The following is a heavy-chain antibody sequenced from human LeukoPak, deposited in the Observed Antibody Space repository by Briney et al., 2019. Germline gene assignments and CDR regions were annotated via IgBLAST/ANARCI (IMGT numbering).Heavy chain of an antibody. J-gene: IGHJ3*02. CDR2: IIRIFGTT. V-gene: IGHV1-69*05. CDR1: GGTFSNYA. Sequence: GASVKVSCKASGGTFSNYAINWLRQAPGQGLEWMGRIIRIFGTTNYAQKFQGRVTVTTDESTNTAYMELSSLRPEDTAMYYCARDRGERDSSWSLPAHGFDIWGQGTMVTVSS. D-gene: IGHD6-13*01. CDR3: ARDRGERDSSWSLPAHGFDI.